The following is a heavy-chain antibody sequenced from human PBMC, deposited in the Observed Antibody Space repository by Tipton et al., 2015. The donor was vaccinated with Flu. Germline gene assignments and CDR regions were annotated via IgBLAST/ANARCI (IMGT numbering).Heavy chain of an antibody. Sequence: SLRLSCAASGFTFSSYEMNWVRQAPGKGLEWVSYISSSGSTIYYADSVKGRFTISRDNAKNSLYLQMNSLRAEDTAVYYCARDKAYYDILTGGWDYWGQGTLVTVSS. D-gene: IGHD3-9*01. CDR2: ISSSGSTI. CDR1: GFTFSSYE. V-gene: IGHV3-48*03. CDR3: ARDKAYYDILTGGWDY. J-gene: IGHJ4*02.